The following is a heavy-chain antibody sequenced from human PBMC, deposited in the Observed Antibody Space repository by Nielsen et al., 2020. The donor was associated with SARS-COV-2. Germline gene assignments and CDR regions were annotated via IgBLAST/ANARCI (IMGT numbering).Heavy chain of an antibody. CDR3: AKGDGGTYYFDY. V-gene: IGHV4-59*08. J-gene: IGHJ4*02. Sequence: SESLSLTCTVSGGSISSYYWSWIRQPPGKGLEWIGYIYHGGSTSYNPSLKSRVTISVDTSKNQFSLKLSSVTAADTAVYYCAKGDGGTYYFDYWGQGTLVTVSS. D-gene: IGHD1-7*01. CDR2: IYHGGST. CDR1: GGSISSYY.